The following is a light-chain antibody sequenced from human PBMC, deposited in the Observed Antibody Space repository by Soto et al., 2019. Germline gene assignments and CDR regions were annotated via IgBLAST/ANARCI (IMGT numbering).Light chain of an antibody. CDR2: EAS. Sequence: QSALTQPASVSGSPGQSITISCTGTSSDAGSYNFVSWYQQYPGKAPKVMIYEASNRPAGVSNRFSGYKSGHTAALTISGLQAEDEADYYCCSYASSSTYWVFGGGTKLTVL. J-gene: IGLJ3*02. CDR3: CSYASSSTYWV. V-gene: IGLV2-23*01. CDR1: SSDAGSYNF.